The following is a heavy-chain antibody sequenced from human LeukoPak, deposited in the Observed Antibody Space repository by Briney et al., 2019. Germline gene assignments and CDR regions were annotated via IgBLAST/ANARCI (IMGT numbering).Heavy chain of an antibody. CDR1: GGSISTSNYY. V-gene: IGHV4-39*07. D-gene: IGHD3-22*01. CDR3: ARRVWDSSGYRPYYYYYYYMDV. J-gene: IGHJ6*03. CDR2: IFYSGST. Sequence: SEPLSLTCTVSGGSISTSNYYWGWIRQPPGKGLEWIGNIFYSGSTYYSPSLRSRVTISLDTSKNQFSLKLSSVTAADTAVYYCARRVWDSSGYRPYYYYYYYMDVWGEGTTVTVSS.